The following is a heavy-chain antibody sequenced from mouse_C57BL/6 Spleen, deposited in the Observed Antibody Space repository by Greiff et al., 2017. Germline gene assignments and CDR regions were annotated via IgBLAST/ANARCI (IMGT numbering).Heavy chain of an antibody. Sequence: QVQLKESGPGLVAPSQSLSITCTVSGFSLTSYGVSWVRQPPGKGLEWLGVIGGDGSTNYHSARISRLSISKDNSKSQVFLRLNSLQTDETATYYCAKNRGRDWAGFAYWGQGTLVTVSA. J-gene: IGHJ3*01. D-gene: IGHD3-3*01. CDR1: GFSLTSYG. CDR2: IGGDGST. CDR3: AKNRGRDWAGFAY. V-gene: IGHV2-3*01.